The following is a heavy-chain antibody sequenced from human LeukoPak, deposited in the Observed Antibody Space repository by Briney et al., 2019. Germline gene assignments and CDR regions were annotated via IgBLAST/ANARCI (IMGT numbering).Heavy chain of an antibody. CDR3: ARRQGCSNTACPPDD. CDR1: GFSFNMYW. Sequence: GESLKISCKGSGFSFNMYWIGWVRQLPGKGLEWMGIIYPGDSDTRYSPSFQGQVTISVDKSISTAYLQWSSLKASDTAMYYCARRQGCSNTACPPDDWGQGTLVTVSS. V-gene: IGHV5-51*01. CDR2: IYPGDSDT. J-gene: IGHJ4*02. D-gene: IGHD2-2*01.